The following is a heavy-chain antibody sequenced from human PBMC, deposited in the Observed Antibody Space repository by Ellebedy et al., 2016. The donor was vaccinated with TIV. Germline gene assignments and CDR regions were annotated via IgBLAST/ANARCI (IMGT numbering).Heavy chain of an antibody. CDR1: GFTITAHG. CDR3: ARGSFAPDY. D-gene: IGHD2-15*01. V-gene: IGHV3-23*01. Sequence: PGGSLRLSCAASGFTITAHGMTWVRQAPGKGLEWVSSLTFDGKNTFYANSVKGRFTISRDSSKNTLYLQLNSLTPEDTALYCCARGSFAPDYWGRGTLVTVSS. CDR2: LTFDGKNT. J-gene: IGHJ4*02.